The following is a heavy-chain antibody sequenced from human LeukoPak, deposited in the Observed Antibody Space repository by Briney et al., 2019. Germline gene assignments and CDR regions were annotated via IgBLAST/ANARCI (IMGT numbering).Heavy chain of an antibody. V-gene: IGHV3-48*03. J-gene: IGHJ3*02. Sequence: PGRSLRHSCAASGLTFSSYEMNWVRQAPGKGLEWVSYISSSGSSIYYADSVKGRFTISRDNAKKSLYLQMHSLRAEDTAVYYCARDSHKFDSSGYYPDAFDIWGQGTMVTVSS. CDR1: GLTFSSYE. CDR2: ISSSGSSI. D-gene: IGHD3-22*01. CDR3: ARDSHKFDSSGYYPDAFDI.